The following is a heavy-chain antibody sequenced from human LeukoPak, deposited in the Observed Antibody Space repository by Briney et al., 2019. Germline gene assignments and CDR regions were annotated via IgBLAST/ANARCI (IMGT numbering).Heavy chain of an antibody. CDR3: AGEGSSGWYLDY. CDR2: ISYDGSNK. CDR1: GFTFSSYA. Sequence: GRSLRLSCAASGFTFSSYAMHWVRQAPGKGLEWVAVISYDGSNKYYADSVKGRFTISRDNSKNTLYLQMNSLRAEDTAVYYCAGEGSSGWYLDYWGQGTLVTVSS. D-gene: IGHD6-19*01. V-gene: IGHV3-30-3*01. J-gene: IGHJ4*02.